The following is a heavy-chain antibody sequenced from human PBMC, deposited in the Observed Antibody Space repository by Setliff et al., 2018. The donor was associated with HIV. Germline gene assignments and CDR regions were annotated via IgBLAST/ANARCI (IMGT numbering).Heavy chain of an antibody. D-gene: IGHD6-13*01. Sequence: VASVKVSCKASGYTFTYRYLHWVRQAPGQALEWMGWITPFNGNTNYAQKFQDRVTITRDRSMSTAYMELSSLRSEDTAMYYCARNSRVAAAGARVPDAFDIWGQGTMVTVSS. J-gene: IGHJ3*02. CDR2: ITPFNGNT. CDR1: GYTFTYRY. CDR3: ARNSRVAAAGARVPDAFDI. V-gene: IGHV1-45*02.